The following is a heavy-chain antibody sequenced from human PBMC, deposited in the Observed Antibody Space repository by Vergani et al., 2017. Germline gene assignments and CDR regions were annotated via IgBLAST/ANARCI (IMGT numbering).Heavy chain of an antibody. Sequence: QLQLQESGPGLVKPSETLSLTCTVSGGSISSSSYYWGWIRQPPGKGLEWIGSIYYSGSTNYNPSLKSRVTISVDTSKNQFSLKLSSVTAADTAVYYCARDSAAGTPGNWFDPWGQGTLVTVSS. D-gene: IGHD6-13*01. CDR2: IYYSGST. CDR3: ARDSAAGTPGNWFDP. V-gene: IGHV4-39*07. CDR1: GGSISSSSYY. J-gene: IGHJ5*02.